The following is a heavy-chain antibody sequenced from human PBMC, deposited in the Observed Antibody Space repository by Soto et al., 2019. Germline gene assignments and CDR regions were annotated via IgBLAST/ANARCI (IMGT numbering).Heavy chain of an antibody. CDR3: ARYVAYYDILTGYFPYYYYGMDV. D-gene: IGHD3-9*01. Sequence: GSLRVSCAASGFTFSSYGRNWVRQPPGKGLEWIGSIYYSGSTYYNPSLKSRVTIAVDTSKNQFSLKLSSVTAADTAVYYCARYVAYYDILTGYFPYYYYGMDVWGQGTTVTVSS. CDR2: IYYSGST. CDR1: GFTFSSYG. V-gene: IGHV4-39*01. J-gene: IGHJ6*02.